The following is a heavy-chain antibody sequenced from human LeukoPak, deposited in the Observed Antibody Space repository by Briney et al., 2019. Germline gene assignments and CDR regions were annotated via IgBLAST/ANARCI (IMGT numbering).Heavy chain of an antibody. J-gene: IGHJ5*02. CDR2: IYHSGST. D-gene: IGHD5-18*01. V-gene: IGHV4-38-2*02. CDR1: GYSISSGYY. CDR3: ARVGYSYGFNWFDP. Sequence: PSETLSLTCTVSGYSISSGYYWGWIRQPPGKGLEWIGSIYHSGSTYYNPSLKSRVTISVDTSKNQFSLKLSSVTAADTAVYYCARVGYSYGFNWFDPWGQGTLVTVSS.